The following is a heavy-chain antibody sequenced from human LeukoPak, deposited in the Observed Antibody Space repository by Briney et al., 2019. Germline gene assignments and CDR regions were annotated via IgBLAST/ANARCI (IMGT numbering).Heavy chain of an antibody. D-gene: IGHD1-7*01. Sequence: GGSLRLSCAGSGFTFSSYWMSWVRQAPGKGLEWVASIKRGGSEEYYVDSVKGRFTISRDNAKNSVYLQMNSLRAEDTAVYYCAKDQNNWNYGVDYWGQGTLVTVSS. V-gene: IGHV3-7*01. CDR1: GFTFSSYW. J-gene: IGHJ4*02. CDR2: IKRGGSEE. CDR3: AKDQNNWNYGVDY.